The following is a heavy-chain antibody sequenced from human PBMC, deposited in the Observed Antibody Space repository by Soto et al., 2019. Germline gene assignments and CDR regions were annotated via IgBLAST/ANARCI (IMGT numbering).Heavy chain of an antibody. CDR2: ISAYNGNT. V-gene: IGHV1-18*01. J-gene: IGHJ6*02. CDR3: XXXXXXXXXXXXXX. Sequence: QVQLVQSGAEVKKPGASVKVSCKASGYTFTSYGISRVRXXPGQGLEWMGWISAYNGNTNYAQKLQGRVTMTTDTXXXXXXXXXXXXXXXXXXXXXXXXXXXXXXXXXXXXXGXXTTXTVXS. CDR1: GYTFTSYG.